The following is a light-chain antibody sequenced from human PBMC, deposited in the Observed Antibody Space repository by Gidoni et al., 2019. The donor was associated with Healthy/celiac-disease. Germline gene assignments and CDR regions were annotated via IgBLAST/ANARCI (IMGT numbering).Light chain of an antibody. Sequence: ELVLTQSPGTLSLSPGERATLSCRASQSVSSSYLAWYQKKPGQAPRLLIYGASSSATGIPDRFSGSGSGTDFTLTISRLEPEDFAVYYCQQYGSSPGVTFGPGTKVDIK. CDR2: GAS. CDR3: QQYGSSPGVT. V-gene: IGKV3-20*01. CDR1: QSVSSSY. J-gene: IGKJ3*01.